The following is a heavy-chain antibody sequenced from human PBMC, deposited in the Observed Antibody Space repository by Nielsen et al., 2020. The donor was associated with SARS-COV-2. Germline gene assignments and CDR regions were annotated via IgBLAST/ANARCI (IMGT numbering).Heavy chain of an antibody. CDR3: ARDGWRFRLRLTPLPFDY. V-gene: IGHV1-18*01. CDR2: ISAYNGNT. J-gene: IGHJ4*02. D-gene: IGHD2-15*01. Sequence: ASVKVSCKASGYTFTSYGISWVRQAPGQGLEWMGWISAYNGNTNYAQKLQGRVTMTTDTSTSTAYMELRSLRSDDTAVYYCARDGWRFRLRLTPLPFDYWGQGTLVTVSS. CDR1: GYTFTSYG.